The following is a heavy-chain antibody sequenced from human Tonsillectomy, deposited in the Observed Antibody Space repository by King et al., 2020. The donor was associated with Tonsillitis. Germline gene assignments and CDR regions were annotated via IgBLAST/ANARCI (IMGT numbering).Heavy chain of an antibody. CDR2: ISISGGTM. D-gene: IGHD2-15*01. V-gene: IGHV3-48*03. Sequence: VQLVESGGGLVQPGGSLRLSCAASGFTFSNYEMHWVRQAPGKGLEWVSYISISGGTMFYADSVKGRFTISRDNAKNSLYLEMNSLRAEDTAVYYCARDPNCSGGTCFSNYYYYMDVWDKGTTVTVSS. J-gene: IGHJ6*03. CDR1: GFTFSNYE. CDR3: ARDPNCSGGTCFSNYYYYMDV.